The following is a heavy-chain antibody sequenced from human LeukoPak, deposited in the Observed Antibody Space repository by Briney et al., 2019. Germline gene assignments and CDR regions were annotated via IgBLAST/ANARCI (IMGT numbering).Heavy chain of an antibody. CDR2: INHSGST. Sequence: GSLRLSCAASGFTFSSYAMSWVRQPPGKGLEWIGEINHSGSTNYNPSLKSRVTISVDTSKNQFSLKLSSVTAADTAVYYCARGRGIAARHFDYWGQGTLVTVSS. J-gene: IGHJ4*02. D-gene: IGHD6-6*01. CDR3: ARGRGIAARHFDY. CDR1: GFTFSSYA. V-gene: IGHV4-34*01.